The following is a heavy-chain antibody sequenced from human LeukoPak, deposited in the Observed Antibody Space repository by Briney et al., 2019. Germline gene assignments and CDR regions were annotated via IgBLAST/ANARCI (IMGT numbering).Heavy chain of an antibody. Sequence: PGGSLRLSCAASGFTFDDYAMPWVRQAPGKGLEWVSGISWNSGSIGYADSVKGRFTISRDNAKNSLYLQMNSLRAEDTALYYCAKAMATNRLQFDYWGQGTLVTVSS. D-gene: IGHD5-24*01. CDR2: ISWNSGSI. CDR1: GFTFDDYA. J-gene: IGHJ4*02. CDR3: AKAMATNRLQFDY. V-gene: IGHV3-9*01.